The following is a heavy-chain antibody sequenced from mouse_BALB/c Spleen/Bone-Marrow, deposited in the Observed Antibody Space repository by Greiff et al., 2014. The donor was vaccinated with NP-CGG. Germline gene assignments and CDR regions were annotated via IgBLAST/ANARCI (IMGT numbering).Heavy chain of an antibody. CDR3: ASYGRSPAWFAY. V-gene: IGHV1S127*01. D-gene: IGHD1-1*01. J-gene: IGHJ3*01. CDR2: IDPSDSET. Sequence: VQLQQSGPQLVRPGASVKISCKASGYSFTSYWMHWVKQRPGQGLEWIGMIDPSDSETRLNQMFKDKATLTVDKSSSTAYMQLSSPTSEDSAVYYCASYGRSPAWFAYWGQGTLVTVSA. CDR1: GYSFTSYW.